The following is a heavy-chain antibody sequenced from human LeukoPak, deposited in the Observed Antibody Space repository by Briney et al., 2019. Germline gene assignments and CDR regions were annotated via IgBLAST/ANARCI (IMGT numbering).Heavy chain of an antibody. V-gene: IGHV4-30-2*01. CDR2: IYHSGST. D-gene: IGHD3-22*01. CDR3: ARWGDPYYDSSGYYFDY. J-gene: IGHJ4*02. Sequence: SQTLSLTCAVSGGSISSGGYSWSWIRQPPGKGLEWIGYIYHSGSTYYNPSLKSRVTISVDRSKNQFSLKLSSVTAADTAVYYCARWGDPYYDSSGYYFDYWGQGTLVTVSS. CDR1: GGSISSGGYS.